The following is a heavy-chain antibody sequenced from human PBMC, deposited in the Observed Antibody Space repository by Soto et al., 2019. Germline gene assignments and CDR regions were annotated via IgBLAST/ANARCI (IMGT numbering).Heavy chain of an antibody. Sequence: ASVKVSCRASGYTFTSYGISWVRQAPGKGLEWMGWISAYNGNTNYAQKLQGRVTMTTDTSTSTAYMELRSLRSDDTAVYYCAREVRYFDWLLHGDFNYWGQGTLVTVSS. CDR2: ISAYNGNT. V-gene: IGHV1-18*01. D-gene: IGHD3-9*01. CDR1: GYTFTSYG. CDR3: AREVRYFDWLLHGDFNY. J-gene: IGHJ4*02.